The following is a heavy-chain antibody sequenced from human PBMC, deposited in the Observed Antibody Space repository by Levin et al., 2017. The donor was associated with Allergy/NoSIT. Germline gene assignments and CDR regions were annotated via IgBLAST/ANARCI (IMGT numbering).Heavy chain of an antibody. CDR2: IYPVDSDT. CDR1: GYSFSSYW. D-gene: IGHD2-15*01. J-gene: IGHJ6*02. Sequence: GASVKVSCKASGYSFSSYWVAWVRQMPGKGLEWVGSIYPVDSDTRYGPSFQGQVTISVDKSNTTAYLQWTSLKASDTAMYYCAKRGVVALSDSHYDYALDVWGQGTTVTVSS. V-gene: IGHV5-51*01. CDR3: AKRGVVALSDSHYDYALDV.